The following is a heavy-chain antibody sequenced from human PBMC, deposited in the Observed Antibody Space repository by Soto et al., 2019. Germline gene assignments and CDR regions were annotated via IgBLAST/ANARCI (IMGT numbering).Heavy chain of an antibody. CDR1: GYTFTSYG. J-gene: IGHJ4*02. CDR2: ISAYNDYT. CDR3: AREVVDTTMVPYFDY. V-gene: IGHV1-18*01. Sequence: ASVKVSCKASGYTFTSYGISWVRQAPGQGLEWMGWISAYNDYTNYAQKLQGRVTMTTDTSTSTAYMELRSLRSDDTAVYYCAREVVDTTMVPYFDYWGQGTLVTVSS. D-gene: IGHD5-18*01.